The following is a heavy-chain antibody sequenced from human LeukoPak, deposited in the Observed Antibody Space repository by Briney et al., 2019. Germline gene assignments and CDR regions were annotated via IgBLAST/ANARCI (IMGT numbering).Heavy chain of an antibody. CDR2: FDPEDGET. D-gene: IGHD3-16*02. CDR3: ATTPISYVWGSYRFDY. CDR1: GYTLTELS. Sequence: GASVKVSCKVSGYTLTELSMHWVRQAPGKGLEWMGGFDPEDGETIYAQKFQVRVTMTEDTSTDTAYMELSSLRSEDTAVYYCATTPISYVWGSYRFDYWGQGTLVTVSS. V-gene: IGHV1-24*01. J-gene: IGHJ4*02.